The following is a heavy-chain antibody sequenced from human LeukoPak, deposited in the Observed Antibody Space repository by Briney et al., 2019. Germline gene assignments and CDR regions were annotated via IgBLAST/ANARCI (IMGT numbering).Heavy chain of an antibody. CDR3: ATPFTIFGVVIPIGAFDI. D-gene: IGHD3-3*01. V-gene: IGHV1-24*01. CDR1: GYTLTELS. Sequence: ASVKVSCKVSGYTLTELSMHWVRQAPGKGLEWMGGFDPEDGETIYAQKFQGRVTMTEDTSTDTAYMELSSLRSEDTAVYYCATPFTIFGVVIPIGAFDIWGQGTMVTVSS. CDR2: FDPEDGET. J-gene: IGHJ3*02.